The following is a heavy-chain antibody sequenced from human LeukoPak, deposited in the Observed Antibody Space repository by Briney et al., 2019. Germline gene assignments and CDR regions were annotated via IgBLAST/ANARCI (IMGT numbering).Heavy chain of an antibody. V-gene: IGHV3-7*01. CDR3: ARDQRGKQGYYFDY. Sequence: GGSLRLSCAASGFTFSSYWMSWVRQAPGKGLEWVANIKQDGSEKYYVDSVKGRFTISRDNAKNSLYLQMNSLRAEDTAVYYCARDQRGKQGYYFDYWGQGTLVTVSP. D-gene: IGHD3-16*01. CDR2: IKQDGSEK. CDR1: GFTFSSYW. J-gene: IGHJ4*02.